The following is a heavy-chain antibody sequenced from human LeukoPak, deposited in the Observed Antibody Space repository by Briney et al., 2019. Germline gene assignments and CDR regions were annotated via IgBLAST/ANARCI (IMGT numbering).Heavy chain of an antibody. D-gene: IGHD6-19*01. CDR2: ISSSGSPI. CDR3: ARDSPYTSGWYDGDFDY. V-gene: IGHV3-48*03. J-gene: IGHJ4*02. Sequence: GGSLRLSCVTSGFTFSSCEMNWVRQAPGKGLEWVSYISSSGSPIYYADSVKGRFTISRDNAKNSLFLQMNSLRAEDTAVYYCARDSPYTSGWYDGDFDYWGQGTLVTVSS. CDR1: GFTFSSCE.